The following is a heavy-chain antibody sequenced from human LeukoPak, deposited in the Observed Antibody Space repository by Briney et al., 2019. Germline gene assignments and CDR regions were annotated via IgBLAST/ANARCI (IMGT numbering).Heavy chain of an antibody. CDR2: INYSGST. J-gene: IGHJ5*02. CDR1: GGSFSGYY. V-gene: IGHV4-34*01. CDR3: TRGLRLGYCSGGSCYYWFDP. D-gene: IGHD2-15*01. Sequence: SETLSLTCAVYGGSFSGYYWSWIRQPPGKGLEWIGEINYSGSTNYNPSLQSRVTISADTSKNQFSLNLRSVIAADTAVYYCTRGLRLGYCSGGSCYYWFDPWGQGTRVTVSS.